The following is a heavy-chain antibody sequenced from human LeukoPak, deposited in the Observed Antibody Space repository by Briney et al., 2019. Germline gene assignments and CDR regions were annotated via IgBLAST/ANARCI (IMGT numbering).Heavy chain of an antibody. CDR3: AREDAHGGYSYGF. CDR1: GYTFTSYA. CDR2: INAGNGNT. V-gene: IGHV1-3*01. D-gene: IGHD5-18*01. J-gene: IGHJ4*02. Sequence: ASVKVSCKASGYTFTSYAMHWVRQAPGQRLEWMGWINAGNGNTKYSQKFQGRVTITRDTSASTAYMELISLIPEDTAVYYCAREDAHGGYSYGFWGQGTLVTVSS.